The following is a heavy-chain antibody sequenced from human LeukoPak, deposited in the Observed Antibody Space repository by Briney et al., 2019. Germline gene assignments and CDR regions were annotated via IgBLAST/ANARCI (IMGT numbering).Heavy chain of an antibody. CDR1: GGSISSYY. J-gene: IGHJ4*02. CDR2: IYYSGST. V-gene: IGHV4-59*01. Sequence: SETLSLTCTVSGGSISSYYWSWIRQPPGKGLEWIGYIYYSGSTNYSPSLKSRVTISVDTSKNQFSLKLSSVTAADTAVYYCARVIAVAGEWYYFDYWGQGTLVTVSS. CDR3: ARVIAVAGEWYYFDY. D-gene: IGHD6-19*01.